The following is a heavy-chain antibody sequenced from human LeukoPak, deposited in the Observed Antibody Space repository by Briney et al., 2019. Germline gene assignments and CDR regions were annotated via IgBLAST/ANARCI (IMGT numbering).Heavy chain of an antibody. CDR1: GFTFSSYA. CDR2: ISGSGGST. CDR3: AKSPYDFWSGYYPVDYYFDY. D-gene: IGHD3-3*01. Sequence: PGGSLRLSCAASGFTFSSYAMSWVRQAPGKGLEWVSAISGSGGSTYYADSVKGRFTISRDNSKNTPYLQMNSLRAEDTAVYYCAKSPYDFWSGYYPVDYYFDYWGQGTLVTVSS. J-gene: IGHJ4*02. V-gene: IGHV3-23*01.